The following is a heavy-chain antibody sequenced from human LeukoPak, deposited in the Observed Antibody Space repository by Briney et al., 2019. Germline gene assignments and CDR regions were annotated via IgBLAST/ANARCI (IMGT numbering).Heavy chain of an antibody. V-gene: IGHV3-53*01. CDR1: GFTVITND. Sequence: GGSLRLSCAASGFTVITNDMTWVRQAPGKGLEWVSVLYSDGNKKYADSVKGRFTLSRDNSKNTLYIEMNSLSPDDTAVYYCARGVEPLAANTLAYWGQGTLVTVSS. CDR3: ARGVEPLAANTLAY. D-gene: IGHD1-14*01. CDR2: LYSDGNK. J-gene: IGHJ4*02.